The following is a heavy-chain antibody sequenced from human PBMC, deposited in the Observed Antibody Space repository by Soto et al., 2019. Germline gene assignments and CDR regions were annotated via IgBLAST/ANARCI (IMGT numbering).Heavy chain of an antibody. CDR3: ARDPGWGAYDI. J-gene: IGHJ3*02. V-gene: IGHV3-7*01. D-gene: IGHD1-26*01. CDR1: GFTFSSCA. Sequence: GGSLRLSCAASGFTFSSCAMHWVRQAPGKGLGLVASINPDGSAKSYVDSVRGRFTVSRDNAKNSLHLQMNSLRDGDTALYHCARDPGWGAYDIWGQGTLVTVSS. CDR2: INPDGSAK.